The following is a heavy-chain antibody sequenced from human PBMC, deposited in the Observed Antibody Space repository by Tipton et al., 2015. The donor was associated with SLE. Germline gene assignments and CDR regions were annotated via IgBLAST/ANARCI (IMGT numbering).Heavy chain of an antibody. Sequence: TLSLTCTVSGGSISSGDYYWSWIRQPPGKGLEWIGYIYYSGSTYYNPSLKSRVTISVDTSKNQFSLKLSSVTAADTAVYYCARESGSYQDAFDIWGQGTMVTVSS. D-gene: IGHD1-26*01. CDR1: GGSISSGDYY. J-gene: IGHJ3*02. V-gene: IGHV4-30-4*01. CDR3: ARESGSYQDAFDI. CDR2: IYYSGST.